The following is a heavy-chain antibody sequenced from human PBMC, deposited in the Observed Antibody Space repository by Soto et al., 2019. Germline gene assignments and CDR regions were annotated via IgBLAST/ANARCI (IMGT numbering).Heavy chain of an antibody. CDR3: ASGWFGEFVYYFDY. CDR2: ISVYNGNT. Sequence: QVELVKSGAEVKKPGASVKVSCKASGYTFTSYGISWVRQAPGQGLEWMGWISVYNGNTNYAQKLQGRVTMTTDTSTSTAYMELRSLRSDDTAVYYCASGWFGEFVYYFDYWGQGTLVTVSS. V-gene: IGHV1-18*01. CDR1: GYTFTSYG. D-gene: IGHD3-10*01. J-gene: IGHJ4*02.